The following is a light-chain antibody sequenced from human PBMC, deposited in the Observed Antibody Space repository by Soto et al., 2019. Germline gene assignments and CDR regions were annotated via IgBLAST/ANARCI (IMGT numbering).Light chain of an antibody. CDR2: DVT. CDR3: TSYTTSSPYLV. CDR1: SSGVGGYNY. Sequence: QSVLTQPASVSGSPGQSITISCTGTSSGVGGYNYVSWYQHHPGKAPKLMIYDVTNRPSGVSNRFSGSKSGNTASLTISGLQAEDEADYYCTSYTTSSPYLVFGGGPKLTVL. V-gene: IGLV2-14*03. J-gene: IGLJ3*02.